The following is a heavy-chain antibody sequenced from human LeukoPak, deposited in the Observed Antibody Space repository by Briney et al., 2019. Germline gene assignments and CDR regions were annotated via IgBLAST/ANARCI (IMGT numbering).Heavy chain of an antibody. CDR2: ISNSGGNT. J-gene: IGHJ4*02. D-gene: IGHD3-16*01. V-gene: IGHV3-23*01. CDR1: GFIFGDFA. CDR3: ARDSWVAYY. Sequence: GGSLRLSCEGSGFIFGDFAMNWVRQTPGKGLEWVSGISNSGGNTYYADSVKGRFTISRDNAKNSLYLQMNSLRAEDTAVYYCARDSWVAYYWGQGTLVTVSS.